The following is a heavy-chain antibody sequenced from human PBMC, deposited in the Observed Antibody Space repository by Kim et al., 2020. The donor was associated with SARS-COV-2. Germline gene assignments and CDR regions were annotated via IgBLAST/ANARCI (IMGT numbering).Heavy chain of an antibody. V-gene: IGHV3-7*03. CDR3: ARDAAGYTPFDY. CDR1: GFTFSNSW. CDR2: IKRDGSEI. Sequence: GGSLRLSCAAYGFTFSNSWMGWVRQAPGKGREWVAKIKRDGSEIFYVDSVKGRFTISRDNAKNSVYQQMDSLRPEDTAVYYCARDAAGYTPFDYWGQGTLVTVSS. D-gene: IGHD5-12*01. J-gene: IGHJ4*02.